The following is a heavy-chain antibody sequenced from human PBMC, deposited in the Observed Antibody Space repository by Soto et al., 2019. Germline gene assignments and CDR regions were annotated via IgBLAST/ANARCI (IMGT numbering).Heavy chain of an antibody. CDR2: INSDGSTI. CDR3: AKDRYGDYGGIDY. J-gene: IGHJ4*02. D-gene: IGHD4-17*01. Sequence: PGGSLRLSCAASGFTFGPFWMHWVRQAPGKGLVWLSHINSDGSTIVYADSVKGRFTISRDTSKNTLFLQMNSLRAEDTAVYYCAKDRYGDYGGIDYWGQGTMVTVSS. V-gene: IGHV3-74*01. CDR1: GFTFGPFW.